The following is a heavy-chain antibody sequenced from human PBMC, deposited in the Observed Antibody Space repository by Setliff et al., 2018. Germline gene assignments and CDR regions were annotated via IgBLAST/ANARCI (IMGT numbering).Heavy chain of an antibody. Sequence: GASVKVSCKASGYTFSAYYIHWVRQAPGQGLEWMGWINPHSGGTNFPQTFQGRVTMTRDTSINTAYMELSTLTSDDTAVYFCARATRDSGGWYYEYNWFDPWGQGTLVTAPQ. CDR1: GYTFSAYY. D-gene: IGHD6-19*01. J-gene: IGHJ5*02. V-gene: IGHV1-2*02. CDR3: ARATRDSGGWYYEYNWFDP. CDR2: INPHSGGT.